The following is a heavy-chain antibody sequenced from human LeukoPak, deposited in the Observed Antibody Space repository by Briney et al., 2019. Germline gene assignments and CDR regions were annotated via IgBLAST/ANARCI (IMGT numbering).Heavy chain of an antibody. V-gene: IGHV4-59*01. J-gene: IGHJ3*02. D-gene: IGHD6-13*01. Sequence: RPSETLSLTCTVSGGSISSYYWSWIRQPPGKGLEWIGYIYYSGSTNYNPSLKSRVTISVDTSKNQFSLKLSSVTAADTAVYYCARDNSASAAAGHDAFDIWGQGTMVTVSS. CDR3: ARDNSASAAAGHDAFDI. CDR1: GGSISSYY. CDR2: IYYSGST.